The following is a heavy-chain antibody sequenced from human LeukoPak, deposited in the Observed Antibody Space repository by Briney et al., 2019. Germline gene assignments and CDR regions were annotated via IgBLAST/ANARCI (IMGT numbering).Heavy chain of an antibody. CDR3: ARATGWYSSSWYSD. D-gene: IGHD6-13*01. CDR1: GFPFSTYW. V-gene: IGHV3-74*03. CDR2: INPDGRST. Sequence: GGSLRLSCAASGFPFSTYWMHWVRQAPGKGLVWVSRINPDGRSTTYADSVKGRFTISRDNAKNTLYLQMNSLRAEDTAVYYCARATGWYSSSWYSDWGQGTLVTVSS. J-gene: IGHJ4*02.